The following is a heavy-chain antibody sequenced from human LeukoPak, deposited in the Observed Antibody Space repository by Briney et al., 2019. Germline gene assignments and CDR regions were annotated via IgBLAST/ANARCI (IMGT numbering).Heavy chain of an antibody. V-gene: IGHV1-46*01. CDR2: INPNDGAT. D-gene: IGHD1-26*01. CDR1: GYTFTTYY. J-gene: IGHJ6*03. Sequence: GASVKVSCKASGYTFTTYYIHWVRQAPGQGLEWMGMINPNDGATTYAQKFQGRGTMTRDISTTTADMDVRILRSEETAVYCCAREQRGGLSGNLGGLFASYHTYYYMDVWGRGTTVTVSS. CDR3: AREQRGGLSGNLGGLFASYHTYYYMDV.